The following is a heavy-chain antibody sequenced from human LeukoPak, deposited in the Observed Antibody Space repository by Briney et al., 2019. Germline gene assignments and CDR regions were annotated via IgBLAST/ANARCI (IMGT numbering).Heavy chain of an antibody. J-gene: IGHJ6*03. Sequence: PGGSLRLSCAASGFTFSSYSMNGVRQAPGKGLEWVSYISSSSTTIYYADSVKGRFTISRDNAKNSLYLQINSLRDEDTAVYYCARDAQPLVDLYYYHYMDVWGKGTTVTVSS. CDR1: GFTFSSYS. D-gene: IGHD2-2*01. CDR3: ARDAQPLVDLYYYHYMDV. CDR2: ISSSSTTI. V-gene: IGHV3-48*02.